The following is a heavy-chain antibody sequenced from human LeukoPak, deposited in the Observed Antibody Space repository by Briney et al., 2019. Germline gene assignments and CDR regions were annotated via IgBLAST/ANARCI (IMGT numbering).Heavy chain of an antibody. D-gene: IGHD2-15*01. CDR2: IYGSDDKT. CDR1: GFTFSNYA. Sequence: GGSLRLSCVASGFTFSNYAMSWVRQAPGKGLELVSGIYGSDDKTVYGDAVKGRFTISRDDSKNTLYLQMNSLRADDTAVYYCAKTQGYYDAWGQGALVTVSS. CDR3: AKTQGYYDA. V-gene: IGHV3-23*01. J-gene: IGHJ5*02.